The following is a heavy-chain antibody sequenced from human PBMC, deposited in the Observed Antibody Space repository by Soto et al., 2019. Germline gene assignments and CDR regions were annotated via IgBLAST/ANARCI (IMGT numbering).Heavy chain of an antibody. CDR3: ARRERYCSGGSCYYYMDV. CDR1: GYTFTGYY. D-gene: IGHD2-15*01. V-gene: IGHV1-2*04. J-gene: IGHJ6*03. CDR2: INPNSGGT. Sequence: GASVKVSCKASGYTFTGYYMHWVRQAPGQGLEWMGWINPNSGGTNYAQKFQGWVTMTRDTSISTAYMELSRLRSDDTAVYYCARRERYCSGGSCYYYMDVWGKGTTVTVSS.